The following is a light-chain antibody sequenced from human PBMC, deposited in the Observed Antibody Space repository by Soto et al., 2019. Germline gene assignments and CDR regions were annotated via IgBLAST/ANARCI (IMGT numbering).Light chain of an antibody. V-gene: IGKV3-15*01. CDR3: QQYGSSGT. J-gene: IGKJ1*01. CDR1: QSVSSN. CDR2: GAS. Sequence: DIVMTQSPATLSVSPGEGATLSCRASQSVSSNLAWYQQKRGQAPRLLIYGASTRATGIPARFSGSGSGTEFTLTISNLESEDFAVYYCQQYGSSGTFGQGTKVDIK.